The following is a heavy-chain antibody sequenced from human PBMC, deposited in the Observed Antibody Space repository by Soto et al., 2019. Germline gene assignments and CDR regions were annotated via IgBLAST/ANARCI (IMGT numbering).Heavy chain of an antibody. V-gene: IGHV3-30-3*01. CDR3: ARVNYYDSSGYHIGLSAFDI. CDR1: GFTFSSYA. D-gene: IGHD3-22*01. J-gene: IGHJ3*02. Sequence: QVQLVESGGGVVQPGRSLRLSCAASGFTFSSYAMHWVRQAPGKGLEWVAVISYDGSNKYYADSVKGRFTISRDNSKNTLYLQMNSLRAEDTVVYYCARVNYYDSSGYHIGLSAFDIWGQGTKVTVSS. CDR2: ISYDGSNK.